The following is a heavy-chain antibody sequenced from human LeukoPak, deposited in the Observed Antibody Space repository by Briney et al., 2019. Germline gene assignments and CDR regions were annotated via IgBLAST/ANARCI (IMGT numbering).Heavy chain of an antibody. CDR2: INSDGRST. D-gene: IGHD3-10*01. J-gene: IGHJ6*02. V-gene: IGHV3-74*01. CDR3: ARDPHGALDV. Sequence: GALRLSCAASGFSFSSYWMHWVRQAPGKGLVWVSRINSDGRSTNYADSVKGRFTISRDNAKNTLYLQMNSLRAEDTALYYCARDPHGALDVWSQGTTVTVSS. CDR1: GFSFSSYW.